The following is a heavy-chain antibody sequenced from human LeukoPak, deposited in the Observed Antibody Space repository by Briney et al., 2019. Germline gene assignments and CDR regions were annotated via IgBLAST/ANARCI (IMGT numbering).Heavy chain of an antibody. Sequence: GGSLRLSCAASGFTFSSYWMSWVRQAPGKGLEWVANIKQDGSEKYYVDSVKGRFTISRDNAKNSLYLQMNSLRAEDTAVYYCARGGRIVGAYPFDYWGQETLVTVSS. CDR3: ARGGRIVGAYPFDY. CDR2: IKQDGSEK. V-gene: IGHV3-7*01. J-gene: IGHJ4*02. CDR1: GFTFSSYW. D-gene: IGHD1-26*01.